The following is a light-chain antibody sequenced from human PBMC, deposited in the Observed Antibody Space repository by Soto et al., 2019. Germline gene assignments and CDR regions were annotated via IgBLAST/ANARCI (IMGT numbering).Light chain of an antibody. V-gene: IGKV1-5*03. CDR1: QNIYTW. J-gene: IGKJ1*01. Sequence: DIQITQSPATLSASVGDIVTITCRASQNIYTWLAWYQQKPGKAPKLLIYEASSLETGVPSRFSGSGSGTEFTLTISSLQPDDFATYYCQHYNSYSEAFGQGTKVDIK. CDR3: QHYNSYSEA. CDR2: EAS.